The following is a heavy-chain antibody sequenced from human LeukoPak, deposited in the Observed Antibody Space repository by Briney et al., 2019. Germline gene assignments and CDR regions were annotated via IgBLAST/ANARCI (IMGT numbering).Heavy chain of an antibody. Sequence: GGTLRLSCAASGFTFSSYGMSWVRQAPGKGLEWVSAISGSGGSTYYADSVKGRFTISRDNSKNTLYLQMNSLRAEDTAVYYCARVTSRLGVCDYWGQGSLVTVSS. D-gene: IGHD2-8*01. J-gene: IGHJ4*02. CDR3: ARVTSRLGVCDY. CDR1: GFTFSSYG. V-gene: IGHV3-23*01. CDR2: ISGSGGST.